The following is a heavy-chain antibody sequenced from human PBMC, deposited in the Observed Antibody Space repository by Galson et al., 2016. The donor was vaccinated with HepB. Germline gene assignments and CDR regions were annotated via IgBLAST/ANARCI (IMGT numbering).Heavy chain of an antibody. CDR3: TRGYMQTGMNV. V-gene: IGHV6-1*01. CDR1: GDSVISDETM. D-gene: IGHD5-18*01. J-gene: IGHJ6*02. Sequence: CAISGDSVISDETMWNWIRQSPSRGLEWLGRTYYRSQWFSEYAMSVQGRITVTADTSRNQFSLQLDSVTPDDTAAYFCTRGYMQTGMNVWGQGTTVTVSS. CDR2: TYYRSQWFS.